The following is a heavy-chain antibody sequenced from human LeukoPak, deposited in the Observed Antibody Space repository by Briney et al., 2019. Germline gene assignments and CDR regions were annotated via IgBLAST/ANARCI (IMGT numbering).Heavy chain of an antibody. Sequence: PGGSLRLSCAASGFTFSSYAMSWVRQAPGKGLEWVSAISGSGGSTYYADSVKGRFTISRDNSKNTLYLQMNSLRAEDTAVYCCAKYTAAAGSLFDYWGQGTLVTVSS. J-gene: IGHJ4*02. CDR1: GFTFSSYA. D-gene: IGHD6-13*01. CDR2: ISGSGGST. CDR3: AKYTAAAGSLFDY. V-gene: IGHV3-23*01.